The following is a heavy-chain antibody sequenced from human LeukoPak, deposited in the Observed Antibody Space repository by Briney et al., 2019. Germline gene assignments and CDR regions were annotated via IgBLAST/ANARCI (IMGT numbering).Heavy chain of an antibody. CDR3: ARRAATIEYYFDY. V-gene: IGHV4-59*08. D-gene: IGHD5-12*01. CDR1: GGSISSYY. Sequence: PSETLSLTCTVSGGSISSYYWGWIRQPPGKGLEWIGYIYYSGSTNYNPSLKSRVTISVDTSKNQFSLKLGSVTAADTAVYYCARRAATIEYYFDYWGQGTLVTVSS. CDR2: IYYSGST. J-gene: IGHJ4*02.